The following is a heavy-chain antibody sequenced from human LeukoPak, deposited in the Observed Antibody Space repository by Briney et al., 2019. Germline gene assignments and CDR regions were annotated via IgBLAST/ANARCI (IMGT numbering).Heavy chain of an antibody. D-gene: IGHD3-9*01. CDR1: GFTFSNYA. CDR3: AKWGDYDVLTGYYVSDY. J-gene: IGHJ4*02. V-gene: IGHV3-23*01. Sequence: GASLRLSCAASGFTFSNYAMSWVRQAPGKGQDWVSAITGSGGNTYYADSVKGRFTISRDNSKNTLYLQMNSLRAEDTAVYYCAKWGDYDVLTGYYVSDYWGQGALVTVSS. CDR2: ITGSGGNT.